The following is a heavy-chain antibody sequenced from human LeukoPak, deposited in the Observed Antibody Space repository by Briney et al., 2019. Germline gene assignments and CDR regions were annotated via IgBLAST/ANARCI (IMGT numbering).Heavy chain of an antibody. CDR1: GYTFTSYD. CDR2: ISAYNGNT. V-gene: IGHV1-18*01. CDR3: ARDRSSGTLDP. D-gene: IGHD6-19*01. Sequence: GASVKVSCKASGYTFTSYDINWVRQATGQGLEWMGWISAYNGNTNYAQKLQGRVTMTTDTSTSTAYMELRSLRSDDTAVYYCARDRSSGTLDPWGQGTLVTVSS. J-gene: IGHJ5*02.